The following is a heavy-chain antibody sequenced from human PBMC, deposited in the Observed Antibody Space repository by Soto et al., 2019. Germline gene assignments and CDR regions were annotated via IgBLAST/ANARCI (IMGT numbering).Heavy chain of an antibody. V-gene: IGHV4-30-2*05. J-gene: IGHJ4*02. CDR3: AKGGNYYDGPFDY. CDR2: IYHSGST. Sequence: SETLSLTCAVSGGSISSGGYSWSWIRQPPGKGLEWIGYIYHSGSTYYNPSLKSRVTISVDNSKNTVYLQMNSLRADDTAVYYCAKGGNYYDGPFDYWGQGTPVTVSS. CDR1: GGSISSGGYS. D-gene: IGHD1-26*01.